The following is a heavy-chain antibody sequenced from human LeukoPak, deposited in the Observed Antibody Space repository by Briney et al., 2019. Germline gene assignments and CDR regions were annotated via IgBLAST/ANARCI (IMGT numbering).Heavy chain of an antibody. D-gene: IGHD4-23*01. Sequence: GESLKISCKGSGYSFTSYWIGWVRQMPGKGLEWMGIIYPGDSETRYSPSFQGQVTISADKSISTAYLQWSSLKASDTAMYYCATNSFYYYYGMDVWGQGTTVTVSS. CDR3: ATNSFYYYYGMDV. CDR1: GYSFTSYW. CDR2: IYPGDSET. V-gene: IGHV5-51*01. J-gene: IGHJ6*02.